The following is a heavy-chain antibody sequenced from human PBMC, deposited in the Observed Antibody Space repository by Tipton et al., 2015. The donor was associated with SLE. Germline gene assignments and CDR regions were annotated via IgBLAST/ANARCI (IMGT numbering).Heavy chain of an antibody. V-gene: IGHV3-30*19. Sequence: QLVQSGGGVVQPGRSLRFSCAASGFNFSTYGMHWVRQAPGKGLERAAVIYFDGFYKYYSNSVKGRFTISRDNGKNSLYLQMNSLRAEDTAVYYCARIYRSSSGYGMDVWGQGTSVTVSS. CDR3: ARIYRSSSGYGMDV. CDR2: IYFDGFYK. J-gene: IGHJ6*02. D-gene: IGHD6-6*01. CDR1: GFNFSTYG.